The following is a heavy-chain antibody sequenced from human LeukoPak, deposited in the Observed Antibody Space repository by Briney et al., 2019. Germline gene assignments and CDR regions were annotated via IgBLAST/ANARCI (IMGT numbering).Heavy chain of an antibody. D-gene: IGHD3-10*01. CDR2: IYYSGST. Sequence: SETLSLTCTVSGGSISSYYWSWIRQPPGKGLEWIGHIYYSGSTKYNPSLKGRVTISVDTSKNQFSLKLSSVTAADTAVYYCARRLVDGASGSYYIDYWGQGTLVTVSS. CDR3: ARRLVDGASGSYYIDY. J-gene: IGHJ4*02. CDR1: GGSISSYY. V-gene: IGHV4-59*08.